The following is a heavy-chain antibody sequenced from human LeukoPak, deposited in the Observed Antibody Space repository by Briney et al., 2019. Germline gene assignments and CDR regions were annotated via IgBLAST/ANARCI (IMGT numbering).Heavy chain of an antibody. V-gene: IGHV1-2*02. Sequence: EASVKVSCKASGYTFTGYYMHWVRQAPGQGLEWMGCINPNSGGTNYAQKFQGRATMTRDTSISTAYMELSRLRSDDTAVYYCARGTYYYDSSGYYYPDYWGQGTLVTVSS. CDR3: ARGTYYYDSSGYYYPDY. CDR2: INPNSGGT. CDR1: GYTFTGYY. J-gene: IGHJ4*02. D-gene: IGHD3-22*01.